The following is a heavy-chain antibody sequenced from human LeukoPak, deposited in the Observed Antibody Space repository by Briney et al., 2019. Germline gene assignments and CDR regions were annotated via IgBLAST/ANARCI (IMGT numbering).Heavy chain of an antibody. J-gene: IGHJ6*02. CDR3: AREGAPIRWQRLSYGMDF. CDR2: MNPNSGNT. Sequence: GASVKVSCKASGYTFTSYDINWVRQATGQGLEWMGWMNPNSGNTGYAQKFQGRVTMTRNTSISTAYMELSSLRSEDTAVYYCAREGAPIRWQRLSYGMDFWGQGTTVTVSS. CDR1: GYTFTSYD. V-gene: IGHV1-8*01. D-gene: IGHD1-26*01.